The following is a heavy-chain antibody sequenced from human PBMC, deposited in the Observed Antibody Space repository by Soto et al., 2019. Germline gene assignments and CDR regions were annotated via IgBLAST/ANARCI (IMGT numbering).Heavy chain of an antibody. Sequence: SLTCAVYGGSFSGYYWSWIRQPPGKGLEWIGEINHSGSTNYNPSLKSRVTISVDTSKNQFSLKLSSVTAADTAVYYCARSSPLLWFGELLAGWFDPWGQGTLVTVSS. J-gene: IGHJ5*02. CDR2: INHSGST. D-gene: IGHD3-10*01. V-gene: IGHV4-34*01. CDR3: ARSSPLLWFGELLAGWFDP. CDR1: GGSFSGYY.